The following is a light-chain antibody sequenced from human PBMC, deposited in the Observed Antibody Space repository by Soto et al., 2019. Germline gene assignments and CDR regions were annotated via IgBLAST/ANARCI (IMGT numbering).Light chain of an antibody. Sequence: EIVLTQSPGTLSLSPGDRATLSWRASQTVSNNYLAWCQQKPGQAPRVIMYGASRRATGIPDRFSGGGSGTDFTLTISSLEPEDFAVYYCQQRTNWITFGQGTRLEIK. CDR2: GAS. CDR1: QTVSNNY. CDR3: QQRTNWIT. J-gene: IGKJ5*01. V-gene: IGKV3D-20*02.